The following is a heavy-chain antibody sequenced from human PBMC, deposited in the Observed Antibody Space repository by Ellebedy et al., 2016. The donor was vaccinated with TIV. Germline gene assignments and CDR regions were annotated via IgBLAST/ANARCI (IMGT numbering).Heavy chain of an antibody. J-gene: IGHJ6*02. CDR3: ASSGWGKSYYGMDV. CDR1: GVTVSNNY. Sequence: GGSLRLSXAASGVTVSNNYMTWVRQAPGKGLELVSLIYSGGSTYYADSVKGRFTISRDNSKNTVYLQMNSLRAEDTAVYYCASSGWGKSYYGMDVWGQGTTVTVSS. CDR2: IYSGGST. D-gene: IGHD6-19*01. V-gene: IGHV3-53*01.